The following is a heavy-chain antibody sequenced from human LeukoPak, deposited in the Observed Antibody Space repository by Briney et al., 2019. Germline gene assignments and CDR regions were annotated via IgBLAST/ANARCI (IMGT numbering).Heavy chain of an antibody. V-gene: IGHV1-2*02. Sequence: GASVKVSCKASGYTFTDNHIHWVRQAPGQGLEWLGWIYAKTGATKNAQKFQGRVTMARDTSINTAYMDLYSLNSDDTAVYYCARVAFGGDSFETWGQGTMVTVSS. CDR2: IYAKTGAT. J-gene: IGHJ3*02. CDR1: GYTFTDNH. CDR3: ARVAFGGDSFET. D-gene: IGHD3-10*01.